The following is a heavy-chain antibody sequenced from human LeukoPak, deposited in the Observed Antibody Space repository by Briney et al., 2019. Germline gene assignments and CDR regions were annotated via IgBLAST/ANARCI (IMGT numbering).Heavy chain of an antibody. Sequence: PGESLRLSCAASGFIFGSYWMSWVRQVPGKGLEWVANIKQDGSETYYVDSVEGRFTISRDNAKNSLFLQMNSLRADDTALYYCARGVTSAWYLRYYFEYWGQGSLVTVSS. CDR3: ARGVTSAWYLRYYFEY. D-gene: IGHD6-13*01. V-gene: IGHV3-7*03. CDR1: GFIFGSYW. CDR2: IKQDGSET. J-gene: IGHJ4*02.